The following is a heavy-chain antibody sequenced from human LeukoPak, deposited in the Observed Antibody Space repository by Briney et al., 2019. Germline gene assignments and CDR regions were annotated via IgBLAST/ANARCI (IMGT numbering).Heavy chain of an antibody. Sequence: GGSLRLSCAASGFAFSSYAMHWVRQAPGKGLEWVAVIWYDGSNKYYADSVKGRFTISRDNSKNTLYLQMNSLRAEDTAVYYCASANDRGLQADIWGQGTMVTVSS. CDR2: IWYDGSNK. CDR3: ASANDRGLQADI. D-gene: IGHD1-1*01. CDR1: GFAFSSYA. J-gene: IGHJ3*02. V-gene: IGHV3-33*08.